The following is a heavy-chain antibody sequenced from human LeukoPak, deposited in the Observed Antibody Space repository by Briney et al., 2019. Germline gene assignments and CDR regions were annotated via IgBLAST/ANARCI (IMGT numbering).Heavy chain of an antibody. D-gene: IGHD5-18*01. CDR2: IYTSGST. CDR3: AKDRQLWFHFDY. J-gene: IGHJ4*02. Sequence: SETLSLTCTVSGGSISSYYWSWIRQPAGKGLEWIGRIYTSGSTNYNPSLKSRVTMSVDTSKNQFSLRLSSVTAADTAVYYCAKDRQLWFHFDYWGQGTLVTVSS. CDR1: GGSISSYY. V-gene: IGHV4-4*07.